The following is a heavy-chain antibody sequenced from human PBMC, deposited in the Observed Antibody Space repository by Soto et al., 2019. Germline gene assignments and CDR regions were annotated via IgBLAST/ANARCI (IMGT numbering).Heavy chain of an antibody. J-gene: IGHJ4*02. CDR3: ARAGVVVPAAIAASADYFDY. V-gene: IGHV3-48*02. D-gene: IGHD2-2*02. Sequence: VGSLRLSGAASGFTFSSYSMNWVRQAPGKGLEWVSYISSSSSTIYYADSVKGRFTISRDNAKNSLYLQMNSLRDEDTAVYYCARAGVVVPAAIAASADYFDYWGQGTLVTVSS. CDR1: GFTFSSYS. CDR2: ISSSSSTI.